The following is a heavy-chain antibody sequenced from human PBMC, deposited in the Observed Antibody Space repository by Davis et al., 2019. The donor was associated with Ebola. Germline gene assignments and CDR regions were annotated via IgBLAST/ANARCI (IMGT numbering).Heavy chain of an antibody. CDR1: GFTFSSYA. Sequence: GGSLRLSCAASGFTFSSYAMHWVRQAPGKGLEWVAVISYDGSNKYYADSVKGRFTISRDNSKNTLYLQMNSLRAEDTAVYYCAKGGSETVTGMDVWGKGTTVTVSS. CDR3: AKGGSETVTGMDV. J-gene: IGHJ6*04. CDR2: ISYDGSNK. D-gene: IGHD4-17*01. V-gene: IGHV3-30*04.